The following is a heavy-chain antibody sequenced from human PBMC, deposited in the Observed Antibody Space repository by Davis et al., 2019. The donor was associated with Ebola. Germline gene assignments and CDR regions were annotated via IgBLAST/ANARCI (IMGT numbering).Heavy chain of an antibody. Sequence: PGGSLRLSCPASRFTFSHYAMHWVRPAPAKGLEWVSCIRYDGSNEYYADSVKGLFTISRDNSKNTLYLQMNSLRAEDTAVYYCAKTPPYTSGWYGSFDNWGQGTLVTVSS. J-gene: IGHJ4*02. D-gene: IGHD6-19*01. CDR1: RFTFSHYA. CDR3: AKTPPYTSGWYGSFDN. CDR2: IRYDGSNE. V-gene: IGHV3-30*02.